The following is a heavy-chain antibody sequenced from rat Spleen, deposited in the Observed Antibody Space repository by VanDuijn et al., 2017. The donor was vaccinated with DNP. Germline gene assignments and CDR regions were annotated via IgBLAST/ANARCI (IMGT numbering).Heavy chain of an antibody. V-gene: IGHV5-25*01. CDR2: ITNSGGST. CDR1: GFSFSDYY. CDR3: VRWNSGHFDY. Sequence: EVQLVESGGGLVQPGRSLKLSCVASGFSFSDYYMAWVRQAPTKGLEWVASITNSGGSTYYRDSVKGRFTISRDNAKSTLYLQMNSLRSEDMATYYCVRWNSGHFDYWGQGVMVTVSS. J-gene: IGHJ2*01. D-gene: IGHD4-3*01.